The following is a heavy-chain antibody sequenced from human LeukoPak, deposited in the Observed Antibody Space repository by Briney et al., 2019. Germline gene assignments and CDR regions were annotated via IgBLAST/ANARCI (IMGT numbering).Heavy chain of an antibody. CDR2: IYTSGST. CDR1: GGSISSYY. D-gene: IGHD3-10*01. Sequence: SETLSLTCTVSGGSISSYYWSWIRQPAGKGLEWIGRIYTSGSTNYNPSLKSRVTMSVDTSKNQFSLKLSSVTAADTAVYYCARSPEGYGSGSYYPHYYYYYMDVWGKGTTVTVSS. CDR3: ARSPEGYGSGSYYPHYYYYYMDV. V-gene: IGHV4-4*07. J-gene: IGHJ6*03.